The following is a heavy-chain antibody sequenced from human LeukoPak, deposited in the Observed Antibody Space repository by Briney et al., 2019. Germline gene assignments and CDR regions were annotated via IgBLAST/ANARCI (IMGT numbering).Heavy chain of an antibody. CDR2: IIPIFGTA. J-gene: IGHJ4*02. D-gene: IGHD6-13*01. CDR3: AKDPNPNPRGIFEY. Sequence: GASVKVSCKASGGTFSSYAISWVRQAPGQGLEWMGGIIPIFGTANYAQKFQGRVTITADESTSTAYMELSSLRSEDTAVYYCAKDPNPNPRGIFEYWGQGTLVTVSS. CDR1: GGTFSSYA. V-gene: IGHV1-69*01.